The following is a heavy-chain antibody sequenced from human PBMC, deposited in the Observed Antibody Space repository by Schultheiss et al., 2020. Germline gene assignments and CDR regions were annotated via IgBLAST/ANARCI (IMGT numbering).Heavy chain of an antibody. V-gene: IGHV4-28*03. CDR2: IYYSGST. CDR1: GGSISSSNW. J-gene: IGHJ4*02. Sequence: SETLSLTCAVSGGSISSSNWWSWIRQPAGKGLEWIGYIYYSGSTYYNPSLKSRVTISVDTSKNQFSLKLNSVTAADTAVYYCAKESVVTPYYFDSWVRGTQVTVSS. D-gene: IGHD4-23*01. CDR3: AKESVVTPYYFDS.